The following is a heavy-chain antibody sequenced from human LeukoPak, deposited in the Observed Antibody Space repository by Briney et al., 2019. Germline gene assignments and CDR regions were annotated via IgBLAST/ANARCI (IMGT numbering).Heavy chain of an antibody. D-gene: IGHD3-10*01. Sequence: PGGSLRLSCAASGFTFSSYGMHWVRQAPGKGLEWVAVISYDGSNKYYADSVKGRFTISRDNSKNTLYLQMNSLRAEDTAVYYCAKEAAYYGSGSYYNYWGQGTLVTVS. CDR2: ISYDGSNK. J-gene: IGHJ4*02. V-gene: IGHV3-30*18. CDR3: AKEAAYYGSGSYYNY. CDR1: GFTFSSYG.